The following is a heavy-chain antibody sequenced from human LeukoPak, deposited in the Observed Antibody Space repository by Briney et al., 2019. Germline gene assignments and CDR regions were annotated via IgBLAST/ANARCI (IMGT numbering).Heavy chain of an antibody. Sequence: GGSLRLSCAASGFTFSSYSMNWVRQAPGKGLEWVSYISSSSSTIYYADSVKGRFTISRDNAKNSLYLQMNSLRAEDTAVYYCARDPRNYYDILTGYYYGMDVWGQGTTVTVSS. V-gene: IGHV3-48*04. CDR2: ISSSSSTI. CDR3: ARDPRNYYDILTGYYYGMDV. J-gene: IGHJ6*02. D-gene: IGHD3-9*01. CDR1: GFTFSSYS.